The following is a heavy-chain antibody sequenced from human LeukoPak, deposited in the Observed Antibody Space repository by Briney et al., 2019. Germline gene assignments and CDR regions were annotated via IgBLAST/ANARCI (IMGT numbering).Heavy chain of an antibody. CDR2: ISGSGGKT. J-gene: IGHJ3*02. D-gene: IGHD2-15*01. CDR3: AKDTTDGGYVSGGTFHI. V-gene: IGHV3-23*01. CDR1: GPSFITSA. Sequence: PGGSLRLAWAASGPSFITSAIGSVRQDPGKGLELASTISGSGGKTYYADSVKGRFTISRDNSKITLYLQMDSLAAAYTSVYYCAKDTTDGGYVSGGTFHIWGQGTMVTVSS.